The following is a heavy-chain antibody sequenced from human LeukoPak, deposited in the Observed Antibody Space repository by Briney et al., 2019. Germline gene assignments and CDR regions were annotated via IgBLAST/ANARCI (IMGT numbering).Heavy chain of an antibody. V-gene: IGHV3-66*01. Sequence: PGGSLRLSCAASGFTVSSNHMSWVRQAPGKGLEWVSVIYSGGSTYYADSVKGRFTISRDNSKNMLYLQMNSLRAEDTAVYYCARDGLGVYCSGGSRGVGWGQGTLVTVSS. CDR2: IYSGGST. J-gene: IGHJ4*02. CDR1: GFTVSSNH. CDR3: ARDGLGVYCSGGSRGVG. D-gene: IGHD2-15*01.